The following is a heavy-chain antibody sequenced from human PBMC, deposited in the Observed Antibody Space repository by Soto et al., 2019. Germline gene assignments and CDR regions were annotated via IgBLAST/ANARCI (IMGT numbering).Heavy chain of an antibody. J-gene: IGHJ4*02. CDR3: AREASLITMVDY. Sequence: SETLSLACTVSGGSISSGDYYWSWIRQPPGKGLEWIGYIYYSGSTYYNPSLKSRVTISVDTSKNQFSLKLSSVTAADTAVYYCAREASLITMVDYWGQGTLVTVSS. D-gene: IGHD3-10*01. CDR1: GGSISSGDYY. V-gene: IGHV4-30-4*01. CDR2: IYYSGST.